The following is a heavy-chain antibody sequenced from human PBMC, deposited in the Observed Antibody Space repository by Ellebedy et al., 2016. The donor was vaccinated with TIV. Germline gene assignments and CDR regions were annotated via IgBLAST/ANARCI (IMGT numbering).Heavy chain of an antibody. CDR2: IFSDTGAT. V-gene: IGHV4-59*08. CDR3: AKHHFHYGGNTGHFDY. Sequence: SETLSLTCTVSGGSISTYYWSWIRQPPGKGLEWLGFIFSDTGATNYNPSLESRATISVDTSKTYFSLKLTSATAADTAVYYCAKHHFHYGGNTGHFDYWGQGIVVTVSS. D-gene: IGHD4-23*01. J-gene: IGHJ4*02. CDR1: GGSISTYY.